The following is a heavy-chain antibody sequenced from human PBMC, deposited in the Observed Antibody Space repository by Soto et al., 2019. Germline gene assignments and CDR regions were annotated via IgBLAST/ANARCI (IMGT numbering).Heavy chain of an antibody. V-gene: IGHV1-8*01. CDR2: MNPNRGNT. CDR1: VYTFTSYD. CDR3: DSGGAGDTGDY. D-gene: IGHD3-10*01. J-gene: IGHJ4*02. Sequence: ASVKVSCKASVYTFTSYDINWVRQATGQGLEWMGWMNPNRGNTGYAQKFQGRVTMTRNTSIRTAYMELSSLRSEDTGVYCCDSGGAGDTGDYWGQGTLVTVSS.